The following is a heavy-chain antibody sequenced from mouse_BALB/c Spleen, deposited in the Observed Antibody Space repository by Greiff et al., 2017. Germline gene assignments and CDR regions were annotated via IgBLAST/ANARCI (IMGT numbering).Heavy chain of an antibody. Sequence: QVQLQQSGAELAKPGASVKMSCKASGYTFTSYWMHWVKQRPGQGLEWIGYINPSTGYTEYNQKFKDKATLTADKSSSTAYMQLSSLTSEDSAVYYCARWGYYYGSSYSLSMDYWGQGTSVTVSS. CDR3: ARWGYYYGSSYSLSMDY. V-gene: IGHV1-7*01. J-gene: IGHJ4*01. CDR2: INPSTGYT. D-gene: IGHD1-1*01. CDR1: GYTFTSYW.